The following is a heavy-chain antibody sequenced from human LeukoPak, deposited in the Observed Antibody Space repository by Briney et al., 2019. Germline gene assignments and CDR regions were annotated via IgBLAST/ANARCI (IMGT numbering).Heavy chain of an antibody. Sequence: TSETLSLTCTVSGGSISSSSYYWGWIRQPPGKGLEWIGSIYYSGSTYYNPSLKSRVTISVDTSKNQFSLKLTSVTAADRAVYYCARGNWNPFDYWGQGTLVTVSS. CDR1: GGSISSSSYY. V-gene: IGHV4-39*01. CDR2: IYYSGST. CDR3: ARGNWNPFDY. J-gene: IGHJ4*02. D-gene: IGHD1-1*01.